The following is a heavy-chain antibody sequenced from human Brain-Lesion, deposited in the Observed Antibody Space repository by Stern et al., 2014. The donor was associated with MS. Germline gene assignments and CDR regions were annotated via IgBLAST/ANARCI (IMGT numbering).Heavy chain of an antibody. Sequence: QVQLGQSGAEVKKPGASVKVSCKASGYTFTGYYMHWVRQAPGQGLERVGWINPKSGGTNYAQKFQGWVTMTRDTSINTAYMELSRLRSDDTAVYYCATYYYDSTGYNDFWGQGTLVTVSS. V-gene: IGHV1-2*04. CDR1: GYTFTGYY. CDR2: INPKSGGT. CDR3: ATYYYDSTGYNDF. D-gene: IGHD3-22*01. J-gene: IGHJ4*02.